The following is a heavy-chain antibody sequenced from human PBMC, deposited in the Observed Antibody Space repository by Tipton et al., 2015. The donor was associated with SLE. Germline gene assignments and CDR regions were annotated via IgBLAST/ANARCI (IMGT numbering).Heavy chain of an antibody. Sequence: QSGPEVKKPGASVMVSCTASGYTFSNYYMHWVRQAPGHRLERIGIVNPDGGATSYAQKFQGRVTVSADTSSNTVHMELSGLRSEDTAVYYCARDRSRSGSDVFDYWGHGSLVTVSS. CDR2: VNPDGGAT. D-gene: IGHD1-26*01. J-gene: IGHJ4*01. V-gene: IGHV1-46*01. CDR3: ARDRSRSGSDVFDY. CDR1: GYTFSNYY.